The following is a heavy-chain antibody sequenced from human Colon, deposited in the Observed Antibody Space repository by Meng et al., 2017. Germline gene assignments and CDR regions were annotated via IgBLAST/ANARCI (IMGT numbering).Heavy chain of an antibody. CDR1: GGSFSNYY. V-gene: IGHV4-34*01. CDR2: IHPSGSS. D-gene: IGHD3-9*01. Sequence: VQPRPWGAGCLKPSETLSLTCAVYGGSFSNYYLAWIRQPPGKGLEWIGEIHPSGSSYYSPSLQSRVTITLDTSKNQFSLTLSSLTAADTAVYYCARGVDWAKSGNFWGQGTLVTVSS. J-gene: IGHJ4*02. CDR3: ARGVDWAKSGNF.